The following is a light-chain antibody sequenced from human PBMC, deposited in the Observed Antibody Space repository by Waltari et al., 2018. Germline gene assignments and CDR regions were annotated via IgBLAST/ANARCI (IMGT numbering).Light chain of an antibody. CDR1: QSVSSF. CDR3: QQRSNWPKIT. V-gene: IGKV3-11*01. CDR2: DAS. Sequence: EIVLTQSPATLSLSPGERATLSCRASQSVSSFLAWYQHKPGQAPRLLIYDASNRATGIPARFSGSVSETDFTLTISSLEPEDFAVYYCQQRSNWPKITFGQGTRLEMK. J-gene: IGKJ5*01.